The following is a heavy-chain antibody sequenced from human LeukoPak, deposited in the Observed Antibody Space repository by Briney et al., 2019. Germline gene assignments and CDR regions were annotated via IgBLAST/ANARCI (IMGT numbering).Heavy chain of an antibody. CDR3: ARPIFGVITDAFDI. D-gene: IGHD3-3*01. V-gene: IGHV3-23*01. J-gene: IGHJ3*02. Sequence: PGGSLRLSCAASGFTFSSYAMNWVRQAPGKGLEWVSVISDSGGSTYSADSVKGRFTISRDNSKNTLYLQMNSLRAEDTAVYYRARPIFGVITDAFDIWGQGTMVTVSS. CDR1: GFTFSSYA. CDR2: ISDSGGST.